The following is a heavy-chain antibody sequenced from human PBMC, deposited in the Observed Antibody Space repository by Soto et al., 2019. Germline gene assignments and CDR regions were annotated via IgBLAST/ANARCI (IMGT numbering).Heavy chain of an antibody. CDR2: IYYSGST. Sequence: QLQLQESGPGLVKPSETLSLTCTVSGGSISSSSYYWGWIRQPPGKGLEWIGSIYYSGSTYYNPSLKSRVTISVDTSKNQFSLKLSSVTAADTAVYYCARHSGIAVAGTGFAFDIWGQGTMVTVSS. J-gene: IGHJ3*02. D-gene: IGHD6-19*01. V-gene: IGHV4-39*01. CDR1: GGSISSSSYY. CDR3: ARHSGIAVAGTGFAFDI.